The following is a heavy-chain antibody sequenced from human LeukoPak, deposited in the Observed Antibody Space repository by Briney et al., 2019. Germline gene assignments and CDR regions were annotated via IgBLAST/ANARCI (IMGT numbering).Heavy chain of an antibody. V-gene: IGHV3-53*01. CDR3: ARDHISVNAFDI. CDR1: GFTATTNY. D-gene: IGHD3-16*02. Sequence: GGSLRLSCAGSGFTATTNYMSRVRQAPGKGLEWVSVIYSSGSTSYADSVKGRFTFSRDSSKNTLYLQMNSLRAEDTAVYYCARDHISVNAFDIWGQGTMVTVSS. CDR2: IYSSGST. J-gene: IGHJ3*02.